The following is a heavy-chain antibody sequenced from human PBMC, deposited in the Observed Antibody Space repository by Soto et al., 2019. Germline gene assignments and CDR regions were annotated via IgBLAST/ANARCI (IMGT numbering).Heavy chain of an antibody. J-gene: IGHJ6*02. V-gene: IGHV5-51*01. D-gene: IGHD5-18*01. Sequence: PGESLKISCKGSGYSFPTHWIGWVRQMPGKGLEWMGIIYPGDSDTRYSPSFQGQVTISADKSISTAYLQWSSLKASDTAMYYCARQRGYSYGYPYYYGMDAWGQGTTVTFSS. CDR2: IYPGDSDT. CDR3: ARQRGYSYGYPYYYGMDA. CDR1: GYSFPTHW.